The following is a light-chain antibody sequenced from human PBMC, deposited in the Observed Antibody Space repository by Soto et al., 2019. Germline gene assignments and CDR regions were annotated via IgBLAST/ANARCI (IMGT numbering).Light chain of an antibody. Sequence: DIQMTQSPSTLSASVGDRATITCRASQNISSRLAWYQQKPGKDPTLLIYKASTLEKGVPSRFSGSGAGTEFTLTISRLQPDDSASYCWQQDNTYPFTFGQGTKLEIK. CDR3: QQDNTYPFT. J-gene: IGKJ2*01. CDR2: KAS. V-gene: IGKV1-5*03. CDR1: QNISSR.